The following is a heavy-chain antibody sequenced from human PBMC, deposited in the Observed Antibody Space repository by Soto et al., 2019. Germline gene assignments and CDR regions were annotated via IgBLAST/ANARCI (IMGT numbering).Heavy chain of an antibody. J-gene: IGHJ4*02. Sequence: QVHLVESGGGLVKPGGSLRLSCAVSGFTFSDYYMSGIRQAPGKGLEWVAYISSGGTTIYYGDSVKGRFAISRDNAKNSLYLQMNSLRAEDTAVYYFARDYDILTGYSPFDYWGQGTLVTVSS. CDR1: GFTFSDYY. V-gene: IGHV3-11*01. CDR2: ISSGGTTI. D-gene: IGHD3-9*01. CDR3: ARDYDILTGYSPFDY.